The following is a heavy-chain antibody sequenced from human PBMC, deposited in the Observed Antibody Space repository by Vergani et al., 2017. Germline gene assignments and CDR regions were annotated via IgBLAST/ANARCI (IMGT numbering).Heavy chain of an antibody. D-gene: IGHD2-21*02. V-gene: IGHV3-48*01. CDR3: ARVGGLLVGYCLFDY. J-gene: IGHJ4*02. Sequence: EVQLVESGGGLVQPGGSLRLSCAASGFTFSSYSMNWVRQAPGKGLEWVSYISSSSSTIYYADSVKGRFTISRDNAKNSLYLQMNSLRSEDTAVYYCARVGGLLVGYCLFDYWGQGTLVTVSS. CDR1: GFTFSSYS. CDR2: ISSSSSTI.